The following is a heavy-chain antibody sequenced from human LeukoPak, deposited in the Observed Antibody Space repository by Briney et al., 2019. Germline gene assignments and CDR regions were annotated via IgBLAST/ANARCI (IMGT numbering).Heavy chain of an antibody. CDR2: IKTKTSGGTQ. CDR3: VTYSSGWKFEH. D-gene: IGHD6-19*01. V-gene: IGHV3-15*01. Sequence: GGCLRLSCAASGFIFKNAWMTWVRQAPGKGLEWVGRIKTKTSGGTQDYAATARGRFIISRDDSNSTLHLQMDNLNTEDAGVYYCVTYSSGWKFEHWGQGTLVSASS. J-gene: IGHJ4*02. CDR1: GFIFKNAW.